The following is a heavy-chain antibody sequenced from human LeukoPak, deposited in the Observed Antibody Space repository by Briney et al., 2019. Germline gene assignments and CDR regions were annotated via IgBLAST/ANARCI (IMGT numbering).Heavy chain of an antibody. J-gene: IGHJ4*02. CDR1: GFTFSSYS. D-gene: IGHD5-24*01. Sequence: GGSLRLSCAASGFTFSSYSMNWVRQAPGKGLVWVSHINTDESSTSYADSVKGRFTISRDNAKNTLYLQMNSLRAEDTAVYYCGPGWPAPQLRGQGTLVTVSS. CDR3: GPGWPAPQL. V-gene: IGHV3-74*01. CDR2: INTDESST.